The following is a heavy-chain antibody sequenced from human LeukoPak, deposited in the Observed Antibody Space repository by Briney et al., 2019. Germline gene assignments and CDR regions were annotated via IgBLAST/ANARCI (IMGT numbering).Heavy chain of an antibody. D-gene: IGHD6-13*01. J-gene: IGHJ4*02. Sequence: GGSLRLSCAASGFTFSSYAMHWVRQAPGKGLEWVSSISSSSSYIYYADSVKGRFTISRDNAKNSLYLQMNSLRAEDTAVYYCARDWGYSSSWYEDYWGQGALVTVSS. V-gene: IGHV3-21*01. CDR2: ISSSSSYI. CDR3: ARDWGYSSSWYEDY. CDR1: GFTFSSYA.